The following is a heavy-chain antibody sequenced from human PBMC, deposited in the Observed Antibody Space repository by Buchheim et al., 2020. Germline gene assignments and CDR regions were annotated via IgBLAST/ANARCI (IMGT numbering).Heavy chain of an antibody. CDR1: GFTFSSYW. V-gene: IGHV3-74*01. CDR3: ARDVVPAAIVAYYGMDV. J-gene: IGHJ6*02. Sequence: EVQLVESGGGLVQPGGSLRLSCAASGFTFSSYWMHWVRQAPGKGLVWVSRINSDGSSTSYADSVKGRFTISRDNDKNTLYLQMNSLRADDTAVYYCARDVVPAAIVAYYGMDVWGQGTT. CDR2: INSDGSST. D-gene: IGHD2-2*02.